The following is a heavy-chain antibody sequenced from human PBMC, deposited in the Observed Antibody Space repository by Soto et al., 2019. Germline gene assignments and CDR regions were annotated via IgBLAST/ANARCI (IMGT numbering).Heavy chain of an antibody. CDR2: IYYSGST. CDR3: ARHPSDFWFDP. V-gene: IGHV4-39*01. CDR1: GGSISSSSYF. J-gene: IGHJ5*02. Sequence: QLQLQESGPGLVKPSETLSLTCSVSGGSISSSSYFWGWIRQPPGKGLEWIGSIYYSGSTYYNPSLKXRVTXSXHTSKNQYSLTLSSVTAADTAVYYCARHPSDFWFDPWGQGTLVTVSS. D-gene: IGHD2-21*02.